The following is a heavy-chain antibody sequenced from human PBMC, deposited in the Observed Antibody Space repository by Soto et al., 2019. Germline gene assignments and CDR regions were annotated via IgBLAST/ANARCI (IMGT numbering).Heavy chain of an antibody. CDR3: TRNEF. Sequence: EVQLVESGGGLVQPGGSLRLSCVGSGFNFSDSWMSWVRQAPGKGLDWVANIKQDGSEKYYVDSVKGRFTISRDNVKKSLSLQMNSLRAEDTGIYYCTRNEFWGKGTTVTVSS. V-gene: IGHV3-7*01. D-gene: IGHD3-10*01. CDR1: GFNFSDSW. J-gene: IGHJ6*04. CDR2: IKQDGSEK.